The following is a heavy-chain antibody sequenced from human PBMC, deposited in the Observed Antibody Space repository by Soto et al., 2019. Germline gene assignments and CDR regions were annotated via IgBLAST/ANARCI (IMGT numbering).Heavy chain of an antibody. V-gene: IGHV3-33*01. J-gene: IGHJ6*02. CDR3: ARDRGSYGDSGGMDV. D-gene: IGHD4-17*01. CDR1: GFTFSSYG. Sequence: QVQLVESGGGVVQPGRSLRLSCAASGFTFSSYGMHWVRQAPGKGLEWVAVIWYDGRNKYYADSVKGRFTISRDNSKNTLYLQMNSLRAEDTDVYYCARDRGSYGDSGGMDVWGQGTTVTVSS. CDR2: IWYDGRNK.